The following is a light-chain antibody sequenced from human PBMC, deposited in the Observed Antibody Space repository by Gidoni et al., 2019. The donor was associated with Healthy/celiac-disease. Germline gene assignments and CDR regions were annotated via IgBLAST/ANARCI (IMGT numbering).Light chain of an antibody. CDR3: QQRRT. Sequence: EIVLTQSPATLSLSPRERATLSCRASQSVSSYLAWYQQKPGQAPRLLIYDASNRTTGIPARFSGSGSGTDFTLTISSLEPEDFAVYYCQQRRTFXQXTKVXIK. CDR1: QSVSSY. J-gene: IGKJ1*01. V-gene: IGKV3-11*01. CDR2: DAS.